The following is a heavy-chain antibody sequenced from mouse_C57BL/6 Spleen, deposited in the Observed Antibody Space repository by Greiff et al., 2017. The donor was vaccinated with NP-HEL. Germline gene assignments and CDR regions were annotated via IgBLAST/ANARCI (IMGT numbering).Heavy chain of an antibody. CDR1: GYTFTDYY. J-gene: IGHJ1*03. CDR2: INPNNGGT. D-gene: IGHD2-3*01. Sequence: EVQLQQSGPELVKPGASVKISCKASGYTFTDYYMNWVKQSHGKSLEWIGDINPNNGGTSYNQKFKGKATLTVDKSSSTAYMELSSLTSEDSAVDYCATMGLYDGYRYWYFDVWGTGTTVTVSS. V-gene: IGHV1-26*01. CDR3: ATMGLYDGYRYWYFDV.